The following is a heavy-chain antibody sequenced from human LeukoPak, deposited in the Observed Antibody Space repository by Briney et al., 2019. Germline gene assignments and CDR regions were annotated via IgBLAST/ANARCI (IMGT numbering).Heavy chain of an antibody. Sequence: GGSPRLSCAASGFTFSSYSRNWVGQAPGKGRDGVSSISSSSSYIYYADSVKGRFTISRDNAKNSLYLQMNSLRAEDTAVYYCARDMVDIVVVPLYGMDVWGQGTTVTVSS. V-gene: IGHV3-21*01. J-gene: IGHJ6*02. CDR3: ARDMVDIVVVPLYGMDV. CDR2: ISSSSSYI. CDR1: GFTFSSYS. D-gene: IGHD2-2*01.